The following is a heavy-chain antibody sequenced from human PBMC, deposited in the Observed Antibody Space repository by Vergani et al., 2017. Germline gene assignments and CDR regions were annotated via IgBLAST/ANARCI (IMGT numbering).Heavy chain of an antibody. CDR3: ARSSKIMQLVNYFDY. CDR1: GGTFSSYA. CDR2: SIRIFGTA. Sequence: QVQLVQSGAEGKKPGSSVKVSCKPSGGTFSSYAISWVGQAPGKGLEWMGGSIRIFGTANYAQKFQGRVTITADESTSTAYMELSSLRSEDTAVYYCARSSKIMQLVNYFDYWGQGTLVTVSS. D-gene: IGHD6-13*01. V-gene: IGHV1-69*01. J-gene: IGHJ4*02.